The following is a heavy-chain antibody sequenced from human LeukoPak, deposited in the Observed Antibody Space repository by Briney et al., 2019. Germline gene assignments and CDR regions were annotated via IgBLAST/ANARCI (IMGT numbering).Heavy chain of an antibody. Sequence: SETLSLTCTVSGGSIRSSSYYWGWIRQPPGKGLEWIGCIYYTGSTYYNPSLKSRVTISVDTSKNQFSLKLSSVTAADTAVYYCASMVRGARDYWGQGTLVTVSS. J-gene: IGHJ4*02. V-gene: IGHV4-39*01. CDR3: ASMVRGARDY. D-gene: IGHD3-10*01. CDR2: IYYTGST. CDR1: GGSIRSSSYY.